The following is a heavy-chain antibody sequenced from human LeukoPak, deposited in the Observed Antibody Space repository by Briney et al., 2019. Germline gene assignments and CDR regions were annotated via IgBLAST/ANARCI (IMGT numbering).Heavy chain of an antibody. J-gene: IGHJ4*02. V-gene: IGHV3-30*02. D-gene: IGHD3-22*01. Sequence: GGSLRLSCAASGFTFSDYYMSWIRQAPGKGLEWVAFIRYDGSNKYYADSVKGRFTISRDNSKNTLYLQMNSLRAEDTAVYYCAKIITYYDSSGHYQNVPFDYWGQGTLVTVSS. CDR3: AKIITYYDSSGHYQNVPFDY. CDR2: IRYDGSNK. CDR1: GFTFSDYY.